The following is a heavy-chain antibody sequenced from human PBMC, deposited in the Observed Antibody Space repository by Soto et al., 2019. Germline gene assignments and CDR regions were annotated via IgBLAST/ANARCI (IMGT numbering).Heavy chain of an antibody. V-gene: IGHV1-3*01. Sequence: ASVKVSCKAFGYTFTAYNIHWLRQAPGQRLEWMGWINAGNGNTKYSQKFQGRVTITRDTSASTAYMELSSLRSEDTAVYYCARPRKYHYYGMDVWGQGTTVTVSS. CDR2: INAGNGNT. CDR3: ARPRKYHYYGMDV. CDR1: GYTFTAYN. J-gene: IGHJ6*02.